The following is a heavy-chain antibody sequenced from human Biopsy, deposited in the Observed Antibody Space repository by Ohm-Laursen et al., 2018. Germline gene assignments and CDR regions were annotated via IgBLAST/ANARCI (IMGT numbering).Heavy chain of an antibody. CDR3: ARHPTHRIQQIDY. J-gene: IGHJ4*02. Sequence: GTLPLTCTVSAASVSGGTFYWSWVRQPPGKGLEWIGYMYNRGSTNYSPSLKSRVTILLDTSKNQFSLKLSSVTVADTAVYYCARHPTHRIQQIDYWGQGTLVTVSS. CDR2: MYNRGST. V-gene: IGHV4-61*01. D-gene: IGHD5-18*01. CDR1: AASVSGGTFY.